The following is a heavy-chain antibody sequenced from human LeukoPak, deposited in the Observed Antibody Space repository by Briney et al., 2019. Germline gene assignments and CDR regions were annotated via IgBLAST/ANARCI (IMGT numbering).Heavy chain of an antibody. CDR2: IYHSGST. CDR1: GGSISSSNW. J-gene: IGHJ4*02. Sequence: KPSETLSLTCAVSGGSISSSNWWSWVRQPPGKGLEWIGEIYHSGSTNYNPSLKSRVTISVDKSKNQFSLKLSSVTAADTAVYYCARDPGPCGGDCYSSWGQGTLVTVSS. V-gene: IGHV4-4*02. CDR3: ARDPGPCGGDCYSS. D-gene: IGHD2-21*02.